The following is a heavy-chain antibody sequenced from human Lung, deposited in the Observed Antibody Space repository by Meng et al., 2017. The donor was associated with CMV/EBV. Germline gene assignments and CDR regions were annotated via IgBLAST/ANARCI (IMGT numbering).Heavy chain of an antibody. Sequence: SXTXXLTXXVYGGSFSGYYWSWIRQPPGKGLEWIGEINHSGSTNYNPSLKSRVTISVDTSKNQFSLKLSSVTAADTAVYYCARGRYDFWSGYYRGYFDYWGQGXLVTVSS. V-gene: IGHV4-34*01. CDR2: INHSGST. CDR3: ARGRYDFWSGYYRGYFDY. CDR1: GGSFSGYY. D-gene: IGHD3-3*01. J-gene: IGHJ4*02.